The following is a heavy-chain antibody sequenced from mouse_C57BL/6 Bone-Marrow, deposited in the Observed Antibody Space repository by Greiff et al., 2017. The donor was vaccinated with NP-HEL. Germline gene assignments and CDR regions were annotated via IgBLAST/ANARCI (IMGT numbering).Heavy chain of an antibody. CDR1: GYTFTSYW. Sequence: QVQLKQSGAELVKPGASVKMSCKASGYTFTSYWITWVKQRPGQGLEWIGDIYPGSGSTNYNEKFKSKATLTVDTSSSTAYMQLSSLTSEDSAVYYCAREGVKPDYWGQGTTLTVSS. V-gene: IGHV1-55*01. CDR2: IYPGSGST. CDR3: AREGVKPDY. J-gene: IGHJ2*01. D-gene: IGHD2-2*01.